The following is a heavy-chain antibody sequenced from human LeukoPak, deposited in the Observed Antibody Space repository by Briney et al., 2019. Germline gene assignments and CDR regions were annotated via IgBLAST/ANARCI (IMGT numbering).Heavy chain of an antibody. CDR2: IYYSGST. J-gene: IGHJ5*02. D-gene: IGHD1-1*01. Sequence: SETLSLTCIVSGYSISSGYYWGWIRQPPGKGLEWIGSIYYSGSTDYNPSLKSRVTISVDTSKNQFSLKLRSVTAADTAVYFCASQQQLVLLDWFDPWGQGTLVTVSS. CDR3: ASQQQLVLLDWFDP. V-gene: IGHV4-38-2*02. CDR1: GYSISSGYY.